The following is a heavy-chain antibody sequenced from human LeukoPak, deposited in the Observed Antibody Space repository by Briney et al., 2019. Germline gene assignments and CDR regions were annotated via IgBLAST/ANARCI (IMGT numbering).Heavy chain of an antibody. J-gene: IGHJ6*02. CDR3: AREGRAAAGIPVSLYGMNV. CDR2: IYHSGST. D-gene: IGHD6-13*01. V-gene: IGHV4-39*07. CDR1: GGSISSSSYY. Sequence: PSETLSLTCTVSGGSISSSSYYWGWIRQPPGKGLEWIGSIYHSGSTYYNPSLRSRVTISVDTSKNRFSLKLSSVTAADTAVYFCAREGRAAAGIPVSLYGMNVWGQGTTVTVSS.